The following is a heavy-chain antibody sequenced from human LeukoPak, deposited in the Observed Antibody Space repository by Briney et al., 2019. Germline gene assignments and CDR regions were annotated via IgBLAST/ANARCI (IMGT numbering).Heavy chain of an antibody. CDR2: ISAYNGNT. V-gene: IGHV1-18*01. D-gene: IGHD3-22*01. Sequence: ASVKVSCKASGYSFTTFAMNWVRQAPGQGLEWMGWISAYNGNTNYAQKLQGRVTMTTDTSTSTAYMELRSLRSDDTAVYYCAREYDSSGYEYYFDYWGQGTLVTVSS. CDR1: GYSFTTFA. CDR3: AREYDSSGYEYYFDY. J-gene: IGHJ4*02.